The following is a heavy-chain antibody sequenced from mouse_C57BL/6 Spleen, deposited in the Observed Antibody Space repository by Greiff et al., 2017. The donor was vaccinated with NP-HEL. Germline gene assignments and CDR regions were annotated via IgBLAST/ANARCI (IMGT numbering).Heavy chain of an antibody. J-gene: IGHJ1*03. V-gene: IGHV1-55*01. Sequence: VQLQQSGAELVKPGASVKMSCKASGYTFTSYWITWVKQRPGQGLEWIGDIYPGSGSTNYNEKFKSKATLTVDTSSSTAYMQLSSLTSEDSAVYYCARSFTDFYWYFDVWGTGTTVTVSS. D-gene: IGHD1-1*01. CDR1: GYTFTSYW. CDR2: IYPGSGST. CDR3: ARSFTDFYWYFDV.